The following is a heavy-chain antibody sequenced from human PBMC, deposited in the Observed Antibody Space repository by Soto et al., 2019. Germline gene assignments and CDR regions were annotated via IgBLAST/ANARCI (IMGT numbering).Heavy chain of an antibody. Sequence: EVQLVESGGGLVQPGGSLRLSCAASGFSFSDYWMSWVRQAPGKGLEWVANVKQDGSERYYVDSVKGRFTISRDNAKNSLYLQMNSLRAEDTAVYYCARETVVVPATIFYYYALDVWGQGTTVTVSS. V-gene: IGHV3-7*05. J-gene: IGHJ6*02. CDR3: ARETVVVPATIFYYYALDV. CDR1: GFSFSDYW. D-gene: IGHD2-15*01. CDR2: VKQDGSER.